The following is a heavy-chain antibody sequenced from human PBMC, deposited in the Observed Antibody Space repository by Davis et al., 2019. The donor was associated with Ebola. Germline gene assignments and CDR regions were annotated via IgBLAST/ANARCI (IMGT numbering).Heavy chain of an antibody. CDR2: IYYSGST. D-gene: IGHD6-19*01. CDR3: ARVLIVGWSDFGD. CDR1: GGSISSYY. V-gene: IGHV4-59*01. Sequence: SETLSLTCTVSGGSISSYYWSWIRQPPGKGLEWIGYIYYSGSTNYNPSLKGRVTISADTSKNQFSLNLTSVAAADTAVYYCARVLIVGWSDFGDWGPGAPVTVSS. J-gene: IGHJ4*02.